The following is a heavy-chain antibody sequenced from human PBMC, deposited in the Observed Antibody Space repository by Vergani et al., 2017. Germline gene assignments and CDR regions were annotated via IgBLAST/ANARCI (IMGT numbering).Heavy chain of an antibody. J-gene: IGHJ4*02. CDR3: ARLYGRDSSGSKYFDY. D-gene: IGHD3-22*01. CDR1: GYSFTKYW. Sequence: EVQLVQSGAEVKKPGESLKISCQISGYSFTKYWIGWVRQMPGKGLEWMGIIHPADSDTRYSPSFQGQVTISVDKSISTAYLQRSSLRASDSAMYYFARLYGRDSSGSKYFDYWGQGTLVTVSS. CDR2: IHPADSDT. V-gene: IGHV5-51*01.